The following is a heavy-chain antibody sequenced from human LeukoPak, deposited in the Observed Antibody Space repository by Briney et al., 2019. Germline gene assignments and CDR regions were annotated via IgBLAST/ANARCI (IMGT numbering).Heavy chain of an antibody. CDR2: ISGSGGST. J-gene: IGHJ6*03. CDR3: ARRNQLLWFGELSHYYYYYMDV. Sequence: PGGSLRLSCAASGFTFSSYAMSWVRQAPGKGLEWVSAISGSGGSTYYADSVKGRFTISRDNSKNTLYLQMNSLRAEDTAVYYCARRNQLLWFGELSHYYYYYMDVWGKGTTVTVSS. D-gene: IGHD3-10*01. CDR1: GFTFSSYA. V-gene: IGHV3-23*01.